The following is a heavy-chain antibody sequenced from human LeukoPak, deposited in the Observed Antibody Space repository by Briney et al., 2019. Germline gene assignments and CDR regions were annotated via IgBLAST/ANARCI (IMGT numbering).Heavy chain of an antibody. CDR3: AKSSSRGNFDY. J-gene: IGHJ4*02. V-gene: IGHV3-30*02. CDR1: GFTFSSYG. D-gene: IGHD3-16*01. Sequence: GGSLRLSCAASGFTFSSYGMHWVRQAPGKGLEWVAVIWYGGSNKYYADSVKGRFTISRDNSKNTPYLQMNSLRAEDTAVYYCAKSSSRGNFDYWGQGTLVTVSS. CDR2: IWYGGSNK.